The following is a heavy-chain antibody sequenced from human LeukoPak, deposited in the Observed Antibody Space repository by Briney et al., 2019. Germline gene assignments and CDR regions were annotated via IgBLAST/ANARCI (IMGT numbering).Heavy chain of an antibody. V-gene: IGHV3-23*01. J-gene: IGHJ4*02. CDR3: AKDSLPSYGGYFDF. CDR2: MSGSGGST. Sequence: GGSLRLSCAASGFTLSAYPMGWVRQAPGKGLEWVSGMSGSGGSTYYADFVKGRFTISRDNSKNTLYLQMNTLRAEDTAIYYCAKDSLPSYGGYFDFWGQGTLVTVSS. D-gene: IGHD3-16*01. CDR1: GFTLSAYP.